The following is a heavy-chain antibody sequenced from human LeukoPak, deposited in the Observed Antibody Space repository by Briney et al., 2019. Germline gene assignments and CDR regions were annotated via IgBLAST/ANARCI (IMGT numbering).Heavy chain of an antibody. CDR3: TRVEETATTAAIIRKYSYYYYMDV. CDR2: INQDGSEN. J-gene: IGHJ6*03. V-gene: IGHV3-7*01. D-gene: IGHD1/OR15-1a*01. CDR1: GFTFSTYR. Sequence: AGSLTLSCAASGFTFSTYRMSWVRQAPGKGLEWVAHINQDGSENHYVDSVKGRFTITRDNAKNLLYLQMSSLRAEDTAVYYCTRVEETATTAAIIRKYSYYYYMDVWGKGTTVTVSS.